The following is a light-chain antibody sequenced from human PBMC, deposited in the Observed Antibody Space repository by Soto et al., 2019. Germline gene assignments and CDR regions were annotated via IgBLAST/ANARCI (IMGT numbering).Light chain of an antibody. CDR3: QQADSFPLT. Sequence: DIQMTQSPSSVSASVGDRVTITCRASQDISIWLAWYQQKPGTAPKLLIYAASSLQGGVPSRFSGSGSGTDFTLAISSLQPEDFATYYCQQADSFPLTFGGGTKVEIK. CDR2: AAS. CDR1: QDISIW. J-gene: IGKJ4*01. V-gene: IGKV1-12*01.